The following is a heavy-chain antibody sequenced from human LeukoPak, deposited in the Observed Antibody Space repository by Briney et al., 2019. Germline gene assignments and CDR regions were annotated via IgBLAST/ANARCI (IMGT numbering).Heavy chain of an antibody. CDR2: LYSSGST. CDR3: AGRDKGYYYGMDV. J-gene: IGHJ6*02. V-gene: IGHV3-66*01. CDR1: GFTVSSNY. D-gene: IGHD5-24*01. Sequence: GGSLRLSCAASGFTVSSNYMSWVRQATGKGLEWGLEWVSLLYSSGSTYYTDSVKGRFTISRDSSKNTLYLQMNSLRAEDTAVYYCAGRDKGYYYGMDVWGQGTTVTVSS.